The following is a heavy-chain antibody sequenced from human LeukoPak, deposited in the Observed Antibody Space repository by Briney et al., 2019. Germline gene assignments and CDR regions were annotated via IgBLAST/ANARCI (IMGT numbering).Heavy chain of an antibody. CDR2: IDTNTGSP. CDR1: GYTFTTYP. CDR3: VRGIDTTGYFNY. V-gene: IGHV7-4-1*02. Sequence: ASVKVSCKASGYTFTTYPINWVRQAPGQGLEWMEWIDTNTGSPTYAQGLTGRFVFSLDTSVSTAFLQINSLKAEDTALYYCVRGIDTTGYFNYWGQGTLVTVS. D-gene: IGHD3-22*01. J-gene: IGHJ4*02.